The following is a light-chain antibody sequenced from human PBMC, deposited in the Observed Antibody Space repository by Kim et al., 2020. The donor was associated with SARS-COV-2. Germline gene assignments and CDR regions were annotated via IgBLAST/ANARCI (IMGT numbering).Light chain of an antibody. CDR2: DAT. J-gene: IGKJ3*01. V-gene: IGKV3-11*01. CDR1: PSVMNY. CDR3: QQRGNWPLVT. Sequence: PGHWATLSCRASPSVMNYFAWYQPKPGKPPRLLIFDATNGPTGIPARFSGSGSGTDFTLTISSLEPEDFGVYYCQQRGNWPLVTFGPVTKVDIK.